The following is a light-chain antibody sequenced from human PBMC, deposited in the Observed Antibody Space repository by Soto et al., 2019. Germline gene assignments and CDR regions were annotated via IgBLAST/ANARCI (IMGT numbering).Light chain of an antibody. CDR3: QQYYDFPLT. J-gene: IGKJ4*01. Sequence: DIQMTQSPSSLSASVGDRVTITCQATQYISNYLNWYQQKSGKAPKLLISAASSLETGVPSRFSGRGSGTDFTFTISTLQPEDIATYYCQQYYDFPLTFGGGTKVEFK. CDR2: AAS. V-gene: IGKV1-33*01. CDR1: QYISNY.